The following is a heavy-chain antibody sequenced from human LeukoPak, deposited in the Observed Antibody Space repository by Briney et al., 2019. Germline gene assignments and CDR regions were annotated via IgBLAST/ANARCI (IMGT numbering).Heavy chain of an antibody. CDR2: IYHSGST. D-gene: IGHD3-9*01. Sequence: SQTLSLTWAVSGGSISSGGYSWSWIRQPPGKGLEWIGYIYHSGSTYYNLSLKSRVTISVDRSKNQFSLKLSSVTAADTAVYYCARGSNYDILTGKGYFDYWGQGTLVTVSS. V-gene: IGHV4-30-2*01. CDR3: ARGSNYDILTGKGYFDY. CDR1: GGSISSGGYS. J-gene: IGHJ4*02.